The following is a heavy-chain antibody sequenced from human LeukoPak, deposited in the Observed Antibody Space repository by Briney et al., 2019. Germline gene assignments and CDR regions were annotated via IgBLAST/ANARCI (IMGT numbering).Heavy chain of an antibody. V-gene: IGHV3-30*02. Sequence: GGSLRLSCAASGFTFSNYAMTWVRQAPGKGLEWVAFIRYDGSNKYYADSVKGRFTISRDNSKNTLYLQMNTLRVEDTAVYYCTRDLMDYDVSTGLHHYYMDVWGQGTTVTVSS. CDR3: TRDLMDYDVSTGLHHYYMDV. CDR1: GFTFSNYA. J-gene: IGHJ6*02. D-gene: IGHD3-9*01. CDR2: IRYDGSNK.